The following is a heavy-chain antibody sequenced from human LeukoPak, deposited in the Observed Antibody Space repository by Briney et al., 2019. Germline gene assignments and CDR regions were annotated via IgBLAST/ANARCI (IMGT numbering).Heavy chain of an antibody. Sequence: GSLRLSCAATGXAFRDYWMTWVRRPPGKGLEWVANIKRDGSAKYYVDSVKGRFTLSRDNAKDVLYLHMNSLRVEDTAVYYCARDRVRGDYGVDYWGQGTLVTVAS. D-gene: IGHD4-17*01. CDR1: GXAFRDYW. J-gene: IGHJ4*02. CDR2: IKRDGSAK. CDR3: ARDRVRGDYGVDY. V-gene: IGHV3-7*04.